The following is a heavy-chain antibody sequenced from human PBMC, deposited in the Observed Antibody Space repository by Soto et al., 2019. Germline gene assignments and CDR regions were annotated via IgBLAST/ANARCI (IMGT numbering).Heavy chain of an antibody. Sequence: GGSLRLSCAASGFTFSSYAMSWVRQAPGKGLEWVSAISGSGGSTYYADSVKGRFTISRDNSKNTPYLQMNSLRAEDTAVYYCARDYYGSAYFDYWGQGTLVTVSS. V-gene: IGHV3-23*01. J-gene: IGHJ4*02. CDR3: ARDYYGSAYFDY. D-gene: IGHD3-10*01. CDR2: ISGSGGST. CDR1: GFTFSSYA.